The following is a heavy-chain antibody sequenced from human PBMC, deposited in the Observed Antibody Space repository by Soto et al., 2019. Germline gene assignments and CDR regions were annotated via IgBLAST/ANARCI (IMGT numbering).Heavy chain of an antibody. V-gene: IGHV3-23*01. CDR2: ISGSGGST. CDR1: GFTFSSYA. CDR3: AKGGSGYYDSSGYYPNRRVYNWFDP. J-gene: IGHJ5*02. D-gene: IGHD3-22*01. Sequence: EVQLLESGGGLVQPGGSLRLSCAASGFTFSSYAMSWVRQAPGKGLEWVSAISGSGGSTYYADSVKGRFTISRDNSKNTLYLQMNSLRAEDTAVYYCAKGGSGYYDSSGYYPNRRVYNWFDPWGQGTLVTVSS.